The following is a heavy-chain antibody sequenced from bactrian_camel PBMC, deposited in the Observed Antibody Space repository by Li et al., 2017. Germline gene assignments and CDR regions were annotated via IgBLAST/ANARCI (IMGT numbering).Heavy chain of an antibody. CDR3: AGDRPYGAWYMESEYRY. CDR2: IDSDGDT. Sequence: HVQLVESGGGEVQDGGSLRLSCAARTGTFRSACMGWIRQVSGKEREGVASIDSDGDTTYADSVKGRFTISRESGKNTVHLQMNSLIPEDTGVYYCAGDRPYGAWYMESEYRYWGRGTQVTVS. CDR1: TGTFRSAC. D-gene: IGHD6*01. V-gene: IGHV3S9*01. J-gene: IGHJ4*01.